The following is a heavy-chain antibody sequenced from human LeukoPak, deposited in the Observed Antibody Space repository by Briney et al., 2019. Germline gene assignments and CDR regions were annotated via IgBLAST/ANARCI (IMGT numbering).Heavy chain of an antibody. D-gene: IGHD6-13*01. Sequence: PGGSLRLSCAASGFTFSSYGMHWVRQAPGKGLEWVAVIWYDGSNKYYADSVKGRFTISRDNSKNTLYLQMNSLRAEDTAVYYRARSHSSSWYSSDYYYYGMDVWGQGTTVTVSS. V-gene: IGHV3-33*01. CDR3: ARSHSSSWYSSDYYYYGMDV. CDR1: GFTFSSYG. CDR2: IWYDGSNK. J-gene: IGHJ6*02.